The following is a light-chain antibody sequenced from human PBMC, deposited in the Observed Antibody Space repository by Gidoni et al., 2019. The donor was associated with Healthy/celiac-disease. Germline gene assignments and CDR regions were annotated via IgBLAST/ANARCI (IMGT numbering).Light chain of an antibody. CDR1: QSLLHSNGYNY. J-gene: IGKJ1*01. Sequence: IVMTQSPLPLPVTPEEPASISFTSSQSLLHSNGYNYLTWYLQKPGQSPQLLIYLGSNRGAGVPDRFSGSGSGADFTLKISRVEAEDVGVYCCMQAIQPPRTFGQGTKVEIK. CDR3: MQAIQPPRT. CDR2: LGS. V-gene: IGKV2-28*01.